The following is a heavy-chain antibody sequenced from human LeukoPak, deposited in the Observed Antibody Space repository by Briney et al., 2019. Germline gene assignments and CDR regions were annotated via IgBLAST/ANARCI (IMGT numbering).Heavy chain of an antibody. D-gene: IGHD3-10*01. J-gene: IGHJ4*02. CDR1: GYTFTNYG. CDR3: ARASVRGEIKALIMY. CDR2: ISAYNGDT. V-gene: IGHV1-18*01. Sequence: GASVKVSCKASGYTFTNYGITWVRQAPGQGLEWMGWISAYNGDTKYAQKLQGRVTLTTDTSTSTAYMELRSLRSDDTAVYYCARASVRGEIKALIMYWGQGTLVAVSS.